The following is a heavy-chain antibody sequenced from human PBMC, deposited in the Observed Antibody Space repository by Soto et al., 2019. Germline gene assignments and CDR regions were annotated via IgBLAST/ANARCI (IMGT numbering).Heavy chain of an antibody. J-gene: IGHJ4*02. Sequence: PGGSLRLSCAASGFTFSDYYMSWIRQAPGKGLEWVSYISSSGSTIYYADSVEGRFTISRDNAKNSLYLQMNSLRAEDTAVYYCARYSSGWYLVSADYWGQGTLVTVSS. D-gene: IGHD6-19*01. CDR3: ARYSSGWYLVSADY. V-gene: IGHV3-11*01. CDR1: GFTFSDYY. CDR2: ISSSGSTI.